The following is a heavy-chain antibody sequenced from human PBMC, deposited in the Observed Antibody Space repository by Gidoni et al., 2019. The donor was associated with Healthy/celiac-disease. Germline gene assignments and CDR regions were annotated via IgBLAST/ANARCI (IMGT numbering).Heavy chain of an antibody. CDR3: ARDRESSGYNAFDI. D-gene: IGHD3-22*01. J-gene: IGHJ3*02. CDR2: LIPIFGTA. CDR1: GGTFSSYA. Sequence: QVQLVQSGAEVKKPGSSVTVHCKAYGGTFSSYAISWVRQAPGQGLEWMGWLIPIFGTANYAQKFQGRVTITADKSTSTAYMELSSLRSEDTAVYSCARDRESSGYNAFDIWGQGTMVTVSS. V-gene: IGHV1-69*06.